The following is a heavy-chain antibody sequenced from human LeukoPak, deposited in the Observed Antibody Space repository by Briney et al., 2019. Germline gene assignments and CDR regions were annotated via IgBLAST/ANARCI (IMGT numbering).Heavy chain of an antibody. V-gene: IGHV3-7*01. CDR1: GFTFITSW. Sequence: GGSLRLSCLASGFTFITSWMNWVRQAPGKGLEWVASITPNGSEKYYVDSVRGRFTISRDDDKNSVYLQMNSLRAEDTAVYYCARDRAYKAFDYWGQGNLVGVSS. D-gene: IGHD5-24*01. CDR3: ARDRAYKAFDY. CDR2: ITPNGSEK. J-gene: IGHJ4*02.